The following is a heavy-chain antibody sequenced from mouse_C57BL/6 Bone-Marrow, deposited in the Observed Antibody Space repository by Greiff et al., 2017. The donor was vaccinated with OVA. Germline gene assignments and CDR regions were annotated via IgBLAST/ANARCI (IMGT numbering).Heavy chain of an antibody. CDR1: GFSFNTYA. CDR2: IRSKSNNYAT. J-gene: IGHJ2*01. Sequence: EVHLVESGGGLVQPKGSLKLSCAASGFSFNTYAMNWVRQAPGKGLEWVARIRSKSNNYATYYADSVKDRFTISRDDSESMLYLQMNNLKTEDTAMYYCVGLTDYFDYWGQGTTLTVSS. D-gene: IGHD1-1*01. V-gene: IGHV10-1*01. CDR3: VGLTDYFDY.